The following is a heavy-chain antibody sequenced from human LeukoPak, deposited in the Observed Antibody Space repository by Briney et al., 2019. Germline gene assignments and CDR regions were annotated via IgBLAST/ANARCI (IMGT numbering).Heavy chain of an antibody. J-gene: IGHJ4*02. Sequence: SETLSLTCAVYGGSFSGYYWSWIRQPPGKGLEWIGSIYYSGSTYYNPSLKSRVTISVDTSKNQFSLKLSSVTAADTAMYYCARRRDLYSGSYYPFDYWGQGTLVTVSS. CDR2: IYYSGST. CDR1: GGSFSGYY. V-gene: IGHV4-34*01. D-gene: IGHD1-26*01. CDR3: ARRRDLYSGSYYPFDY.